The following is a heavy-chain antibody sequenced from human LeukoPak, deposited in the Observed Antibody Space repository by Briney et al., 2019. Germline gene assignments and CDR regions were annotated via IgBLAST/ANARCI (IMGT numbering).Heavy chain of an antibody. D-gene: IGHD3-10*01. CDR3: ARDGRGVRYPDAFDI. Sequence: PSETLSLTCTVSGGFISSYFWTWIRQPAGKGLEWIGRIYISGSTSYNPSPKSRVTMSLDTSKNQFSLKLSSVTAADTAVYYCARDGRGVRYPDAFDIWGQGTKVTVSS. V-gene: IGHV4-4*07. CDR1: GGFISSYF. CDR2: IYISGST. J-gene: IGHJ3*02.